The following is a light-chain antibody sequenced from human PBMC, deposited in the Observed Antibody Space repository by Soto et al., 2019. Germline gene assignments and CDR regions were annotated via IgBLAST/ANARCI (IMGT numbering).Light chain of an antibody. CDR1: QAIPSY. CDR3: QQPNSYPPFT. Sequence: DIQLAQSPSFLSASVGDSVTITCRASQAIPSYITWYQQQPGKGPKLLIYAVSTLQSGVPSRFSGRGFGTEFTLTISSLQPEDFATYYCQQPNSYPPFTFGPGTKVDV. V-gene: IGKV1-9*01. CDR2: AVS. J-gene: IGKJ3*01.